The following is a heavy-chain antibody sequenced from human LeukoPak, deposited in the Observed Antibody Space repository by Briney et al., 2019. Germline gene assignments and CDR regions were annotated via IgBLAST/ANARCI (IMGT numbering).Heavy chain of an antibody. CDR2: ISSSGSAI. J-gene: IGHJ5*02. V-gene: IGHV3-11*04. CDR3: AREYCSSTSCWLDP. D-gene: IGHD2-2*01. CDR1: GFTFSDYY. Sequence: GGSLRLSCAASGFTFSDYYMTWIRQAPGKGLEWVSYISSSGSAIYYADSVKGRFTISRDNAKNSLYLQMNSLRAEDTAVYYCAREYCSSTSCWLDPWGQGTLVTVSS.